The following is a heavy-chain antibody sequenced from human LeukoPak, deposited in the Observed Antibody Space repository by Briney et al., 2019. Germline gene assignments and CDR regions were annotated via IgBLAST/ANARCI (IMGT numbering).Heavy chain of an antibody. Sequence: GGSLRLSCAASGFTFSSYSMNWVRQAPGKGLEWVSVIYSGGSTYYADSVKGRFTISRDNSKNTLYLQMNSLRAEDTAVYYCARDPLYYGPSDYWGQGTLVTVSS. CDR1: GFTFSSYS. D-gene: IGHD3-10*01. J-gene: IGHJ4*02. CDR3: ARDPLYYGPSDY. V-gene: IGHV3-53*01. CDR2: IYSGGST.